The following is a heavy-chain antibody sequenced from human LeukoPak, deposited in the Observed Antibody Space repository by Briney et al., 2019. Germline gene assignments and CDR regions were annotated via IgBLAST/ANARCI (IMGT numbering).Heavy chain of an antibody. D-gene: IGHD3-9*01. CDR2: IHYSGST. CDR3: AGLHNFDLYH. CDR1: GVTISSSSYY. V-gene: IGHV4-39*01. J-gene: IGHJ5*02. Sequence: SETLTLTCTVSGVTISSSSYYWGWLRQPPGKGLEWMGSIHYSGSTYYNPSLNSRVTISEDTSKNQFSQKMSSVTAADTAVYYCAGLHNFDLYHWGPGTLFTVSS.